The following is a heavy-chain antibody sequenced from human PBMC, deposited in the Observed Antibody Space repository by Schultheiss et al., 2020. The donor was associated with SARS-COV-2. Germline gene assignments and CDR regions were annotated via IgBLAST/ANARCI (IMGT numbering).Heavy chain of an antibody. CDR2: INPSGGST. Sequence: GESLKISCKASGYTFTSYYMHWVRQAPGQGLEWMGIINPSGGSTSYAQKFQGRVTMTRDTSTSTVYMELSSLRSEDTAVYYCAKDLIPEVYSSGWLDAFDIWGQGTMVTVSS. D-gene: IGHD6-19*01. J-gene: IGHJ3*02. V-gene: IGHV1-46*01. CDR1: GYTFTSYY. CDR3: AKDLIPEVYSSGWLDAFDI.